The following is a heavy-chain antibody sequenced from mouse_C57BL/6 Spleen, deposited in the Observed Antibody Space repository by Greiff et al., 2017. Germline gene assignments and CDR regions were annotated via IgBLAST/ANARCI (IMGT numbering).Heavy chain of an antibody. CDR2: VYPGDGDT. D-gene: IGHD2-2*01. CDR1: GYAFSSYW. CDR3: ARGRSTMVTTGAY. Sequence: VQLKESGAELVKPGASVTISCKASGYAFSSYWMNWVQQRPGKGLEWIGQVYPGDGDTKYNGKFKGKATLTADNSSSTAYMQISSLTSEDSAVYFCARGRSTMVTTGAYGGQGTLFTVSA. J-gene: IGHJ3*01. V-gene: IGHV1-80*01.